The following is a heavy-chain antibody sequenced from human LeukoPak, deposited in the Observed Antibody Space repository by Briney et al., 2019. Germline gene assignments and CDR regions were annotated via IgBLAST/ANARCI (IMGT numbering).Heavy chain of an antibody. Sequence: PSETLSLTCAVSGGSFSGSYWSWIRQPPGEGLAWIGEINHSGRTNYNPSLKSRVTMSVDTSRNQFSLKLSSVTAADTAVYYCARGLEANDLTSWGQGTLVTVS. J-gene: IGHJ4*02. CDR2: INHSGRT. D-gene: IGHD1-1*01. V-gene: IGHV4-34*01. CDR1: GGSFSGSY. CDR3: ARGLEANDLTS.